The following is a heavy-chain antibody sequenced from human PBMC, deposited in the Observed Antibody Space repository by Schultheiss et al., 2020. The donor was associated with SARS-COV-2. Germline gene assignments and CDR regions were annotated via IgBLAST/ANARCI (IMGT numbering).Heavy chain of an antibody. CDR2: IYYSGST. V-gene: IGHV4-61*10. CDR1: GGSISSGGYS. Sequence: SETLSLTCTVSGGSISSGGYSWSWIRQPAGKGLEWIGYIYYSGSTNYNPSLKSRVTISVDTSKNQFSLKLSSVTAADTAVYYCARDGKSGLNWGQGTLVTVSS. D-gene: IGHD3-10*01. CDR3: ARDGKSGLN. J-gene: IGHJ4*02.